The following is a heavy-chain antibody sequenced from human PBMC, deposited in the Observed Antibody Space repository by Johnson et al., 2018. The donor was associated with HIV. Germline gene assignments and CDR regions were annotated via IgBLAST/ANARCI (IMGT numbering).Heavy chain of an antibody. CDR3: TTPGFDTEDAFDI. D-gene: IGHD3-10*01. CDR2: IKSKTDGGTT. CDR1: KFTFDNYG. V-gene: IGHV3-15*01. Sequence: VQLVESGGGVVRPGGSLRLSCVASKFTFDNYGMNWVRQAPGKGLEWVGRIKSKTDGGTTDYAAPVKGRFTISRDDSKNTLYLQMNSLKTEDTAVYYCTTPGFDTEDAFDIWGQWTMVTVSS. J-gene: IGHJ3*02.